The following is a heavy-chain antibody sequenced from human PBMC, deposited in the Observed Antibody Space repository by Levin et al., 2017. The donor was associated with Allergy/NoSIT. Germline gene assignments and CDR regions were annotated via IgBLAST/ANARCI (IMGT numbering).Heavy chain of an antibody. J-gene: IGHJ4*02. Sequence: GESLKISCAASGFTFSSYAMSWVRQAPGKGLEWVSAISGSGGSTYYADSVKGRFTISRDNSKNTLYLQMNSLRAEDTAVYYCAKGYLAYCGGDCYSMDYWGQGTLVTVSS. CDR2: ISGSGGST. CDR3: AKGYLAYCGGDCYSMDY. V-gene: IGHV3-23*01. D-gene: IGHD2-21*02. CDR1: GFTFSSYA.